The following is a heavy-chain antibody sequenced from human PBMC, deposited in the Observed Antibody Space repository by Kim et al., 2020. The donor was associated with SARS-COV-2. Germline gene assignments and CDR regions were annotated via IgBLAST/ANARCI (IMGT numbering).Heavy chain of an antibody. Sequence: SETLSLTCAVYGGSFSGYYWSWIRQPPGKGLEWIGEINHSGSTNYNPSLKSRVTISVDTSKNQFSLKLSSVTAADTAVYYCARVGILTRRDRGYYYYGMDVWGQGTTVTVSS. CDR3: ARVGILTRRDRGYYYYGMDV. J-gene: IGHJ6*02. CDR2: INHSGST. V-gene: IGHV4-34*01. D-gene: IGHD3-9*01. CDR1: GGSFSGYY.